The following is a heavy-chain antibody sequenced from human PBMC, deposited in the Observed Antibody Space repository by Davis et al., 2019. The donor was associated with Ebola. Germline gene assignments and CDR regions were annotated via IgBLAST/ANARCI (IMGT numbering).Heavy chain of an antibody. J-gene: IGHJ6*02. CDR2: ISGSGGST. Sequence: PGGSLRLSCAASGFTFSSYAMSWVRQAPGKGLEWVSAISGSGGSTYYADSVKGRFTISRDNSKNTLYLQMNSLRAEDTAVYYCAKIPEYYDFWSGYYSLYGMDVWGQGTTVTVSS. CDR3: AKIPEYYDFWSGYYSLYGMDV. D-gene: IGHD3-3*01. CDR1: GFTFSSYA. V-gene: IGHV3-23*01.